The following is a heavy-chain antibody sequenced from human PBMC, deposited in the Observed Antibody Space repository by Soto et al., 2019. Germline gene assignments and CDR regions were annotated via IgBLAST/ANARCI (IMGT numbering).Heavy chain of an antibody. CDR3: VRTSSY. CDR2: IYGGGHT. V-gene: IGHV3-53*01. CDR1: GFAVNSNY. Sequence: EVQLVASGGGLIQPGGSLRLSCAASGFAVNSNYMSWVRQAPGKGLEWVSVIYGGGHTLYSDSVKGRFTISRDNSKNTVFLQMKGRGGADRAVYYCVRTSSYWGQGTRVIVSS. J-gene: IGHJ4*02. D-gene: IGHD2-2*01.